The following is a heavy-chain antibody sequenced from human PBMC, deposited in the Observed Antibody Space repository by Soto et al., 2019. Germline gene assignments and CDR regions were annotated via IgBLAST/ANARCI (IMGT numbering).Heavy chain of an antibody. Sequence: PSETLSLTCTVSGGSISSYYWSWIRQPPGKGLEWIGYIYYSGSTNYNPSLKSRVTISVDTSKNQFSLKLSSVTAADTAVYYCARDLSTYGSGSYYYYYYGMDVWGQGTTVTVSS. J-gene: IGHJ6*02. CDR1: GGSISSYY. CDR3: ARDLSTYGSGSYYYYYYGMDV. D-gene: IGHD3-10*01. V-gene: IGHV4-59*01. CDR2: IYYSGST.